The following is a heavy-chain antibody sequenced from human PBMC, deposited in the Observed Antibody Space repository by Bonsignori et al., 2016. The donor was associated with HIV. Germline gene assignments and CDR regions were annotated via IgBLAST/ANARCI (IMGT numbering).Heavy chain of an antibody. Sequence: SETLSLTCAVYGGSFSGYYWSWIRQPPGKGLEWIGEINHSGSTNYNPSLKSRVTISVDTSKNQFSLKLSSVTAADTAVYYCARGWAPKWEQSGSLAYFQHWGQGTLVTVSS. CDR2: INHSGST. J-gene: IGHJ1*01. V-gene: IGHV4-34*01. D-gene: IGHD1-26*01. CDR3: ARGWAPKWEQSGSLAYFQH. CDR1: GGSFSGYY.